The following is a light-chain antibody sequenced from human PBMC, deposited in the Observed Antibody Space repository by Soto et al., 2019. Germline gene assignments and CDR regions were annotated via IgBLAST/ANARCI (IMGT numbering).Light chain of an antibody. CDR1: QSVSSSY. CDR2: GAS. V-gene: IGKV3-20*01. CDR3: QQYCSSPSWT. Sequence: EIVLTQSPGTLSLSPGERATLSCRASQSVSSSYLAWYQQKPGQAPRLLIYGASSRATGIPDRFSSSGSGTDVTLTISRLEPEDFAVYYCQQYCSSPSWTFGQGTKVEIK. J-gene: IGKJ1*01.